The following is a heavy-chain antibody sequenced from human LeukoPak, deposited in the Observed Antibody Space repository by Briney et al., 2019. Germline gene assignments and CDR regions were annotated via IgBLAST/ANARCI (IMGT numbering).Heavy chain of an antibody. D-gene: IGHD3-3*01. V-gene: IGHV1-18*04. J-gene: IGHJ6*02. Sequence: ASVKVSCKASGYTFTNYYMHWVRQAPGQGLEWMGWISAYNGNTNYAQKLQGRVTMTTDTSTSTAYMELRSLRSDDTAVYYCARGGYDFWSGYYEAPRNYGMDVWGQGTTVTVSS. CDR2: ISAYNGNT. CDR3: ARGGYDFWSGYYEAPRNYGMDV. CDR1: GYTFTNYY.